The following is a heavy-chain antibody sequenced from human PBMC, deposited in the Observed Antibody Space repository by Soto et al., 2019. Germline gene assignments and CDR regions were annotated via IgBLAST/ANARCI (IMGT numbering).Heavy chain of an antibody. CDR3: ARDTIVLGYCSGGSCLDAFDI. D-gene: IGHD2-15*01. CDR1: VFTFSSYE. CDR2: ISSSGSTI. Sequence: GSLRLSCAASVFTFSSYEMNWVRQGPGKGLEWVSYISSSGSTIYYADSVKGRFTISRDNAKNSLYLQMNSLRAEDTAVYYCARDTIVLGYCSGGSCLDAFDIWGQGTMVTVSS. J-gene: IGHJ3*02. V-gene: IGHV3-48*03.